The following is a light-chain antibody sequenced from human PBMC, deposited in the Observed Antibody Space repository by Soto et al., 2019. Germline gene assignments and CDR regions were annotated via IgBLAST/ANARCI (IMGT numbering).Light chain of an antibody. V-gene: IGLV2-14*01. J-gene: IGLJ7*01. Sequence: QSALTQPASVSGSPGQSITISCTGTSSDVGAYNFVSWYQQYPGKAPKVMIYEVNNRPSGVSNRFSGSKSGNTASLTISGLQAEDEADYYCSSFTRRSTYVFGSGTQLTVL. CDR3: SSFTRRSTYV. CDR1: SSDVGAYNF. CDR2: EVN.